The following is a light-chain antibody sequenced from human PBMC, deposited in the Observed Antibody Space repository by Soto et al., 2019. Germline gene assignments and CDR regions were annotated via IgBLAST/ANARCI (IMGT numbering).Light chain of an antibody. CDR1: QSISSW. CDR3: QQFNSYSPGA. CDR2: DAS. Sequence: EMKIPQSPSTQSASVGDRVTIPCRASQSISSWLAWYQHKPGKAPKLLIYDASSLESGVPSRFSGSGSGTEFTLTISSLQPDDFATYYCQQFNSYSPGAFGQGTKVDIK. V-gene: IGKV1-5*01. J-gene: IGKJ1*01.